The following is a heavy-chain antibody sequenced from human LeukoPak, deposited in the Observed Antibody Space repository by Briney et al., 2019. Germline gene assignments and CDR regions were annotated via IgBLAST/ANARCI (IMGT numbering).Heavy chain of an antibody. J-gene: IGHJ3*02. D-gene: IGHD6-13*01. Sequence: GSSVKVSCKASGGTFSSYAISWVRQAPGQGLEWMGGIIPIFGTANYAQKFQGRVTITADKSTSTAYMELSSLRSEDTAVYHCATSFAGYSPDAFDIWGQGPMVTVSS. CDR2: IIPIFGTA. CDR1: GGTFSSYA. CDR3: ATSFAGYSPDAFDI. V-gene: IGHV1-69*06.